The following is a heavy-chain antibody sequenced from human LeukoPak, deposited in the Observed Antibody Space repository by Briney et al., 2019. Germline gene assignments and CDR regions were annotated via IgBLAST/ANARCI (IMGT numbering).Heavy chain of an antibody. V-gene: IGHV4-39*02. J-gene: IGHJ4*02. CDR2: IHYGGST. D-gene: IGHD6-13*01. Sequence: SETLSLICTVSGGSISSNSYYWGWIRQPPGKGLEWIGNIHYGGSTYYNASLKSRVTMSVDTSKNHFSLKLSSVTAADTAVYYCARYIAATDGFDYWGQGTLVTVSS. CDR3: ARYIAATDGFDY. CDR1: GGSISSNSYY.